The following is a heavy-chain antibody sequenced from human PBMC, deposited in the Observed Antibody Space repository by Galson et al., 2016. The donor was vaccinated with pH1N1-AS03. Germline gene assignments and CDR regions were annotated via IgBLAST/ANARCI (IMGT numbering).Heavy chain of an antibody. J-gene: IGHJ3*01. CDR3: ARDAGIVTGLDAFDL. CDR2: INWDGSAR. D-gene: IGHD1-14*01. CDR1: RFIFQGHG. V-gene: IGHV3-20*04. Sequence: SLRLSCAASRFIFQGHGMSWVRQAPGKGLEWVALINWDGSARDHGGPVWGRFTVSRDNTKNSLYLQLDNLGVDDTALYFCARDAGIVTGLDAFDLWGQGTLVIVSS.